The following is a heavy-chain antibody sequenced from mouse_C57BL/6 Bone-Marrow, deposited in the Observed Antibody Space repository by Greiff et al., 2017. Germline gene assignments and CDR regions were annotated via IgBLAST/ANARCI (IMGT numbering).Heavy chain of an antibody. V-gene: IGHV1-69*01. CDR3: ARHYYGSSYWYFDV. CDR1: GYTFTSYW. J-gene: IGHJ1*03. CDR2: IDPSDSYT. D-gene: IGHD1-1*01. Sequence: VQLQPPGAELVMPGASVKLSCKASGYTFTSYWMHWVKQRPGQGLEWIGEIDPSDSYTNYNQKFKGKSTLTVDKSSSTAYMQLSSLTSEDSAVYYCARHYYGSSYWYFDVWGTGTTVTVSS.